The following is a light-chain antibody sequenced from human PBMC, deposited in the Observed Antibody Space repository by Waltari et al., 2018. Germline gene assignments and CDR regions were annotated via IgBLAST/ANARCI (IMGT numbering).Light chain of an antibody. J-gene: IGKJ4*01. CDR3: QQRSNWPPLT. Sequence: VLIQSPASLSSSPGAGITLSCRASQNMHKYLAWYQQKPGQAPRLLIYDASNRATGIPDRFSGSGSGTDFTLTIDSLEPEDFAAYFCQQRSNWPPLTFGGGTKVEIK. V-gene: IGKV3-11*01. CDR2: DAS. CDR1: QNMHKY.